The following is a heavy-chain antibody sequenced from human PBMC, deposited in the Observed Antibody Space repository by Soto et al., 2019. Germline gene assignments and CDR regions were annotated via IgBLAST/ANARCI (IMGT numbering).Heavy chain of an antibody. CDR1: GFTFSGSA. CDR2: IRSKANSYAT. Sequence: PGGPLRLSCAASGFTFSGSAMHWVRQASGKGLEWVGRIRSKANSYATAYAASVKGRFTISRDDSKNTAYLQMNSLKTEDTAVYCCTRLGMDSTLYLQNYYGMDVWGQGTTVTVSS. D-gene: IGHD2-2*03. J-gene: IGHJ6*02. CDR3: TRLGMDSTLYLQNYYGMDV. V-gene: IGHV3-73*01.